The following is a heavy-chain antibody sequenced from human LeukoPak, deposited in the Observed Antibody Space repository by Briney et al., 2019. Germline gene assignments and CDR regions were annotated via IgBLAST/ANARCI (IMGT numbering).Heavy chain of an antibody. CDR2: IYSGGST. V-gene: IGHV3-53*01. Sequence: GGSLRLSCAASGFTVSSSYMSRVRQAPGKGLEWVSVIYSGGSTYYADSVKGRFTISRDNSKNTLYLQMNSLRAEDTAVYYCAKDFSAGGNYGYGRFDLWGQGTLVTVSS. CDR1: GFTVSSSY. CDR3: AKDFSAGGNYGYGRFDL. D-gene: IGHD4-17*01. J-gene: IGHJ5*02.